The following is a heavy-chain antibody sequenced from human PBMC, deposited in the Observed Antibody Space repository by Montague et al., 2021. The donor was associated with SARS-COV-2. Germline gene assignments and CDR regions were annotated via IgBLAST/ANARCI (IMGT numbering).Heavy chain of an antibody. Sequence: SRSLSLSASGFTFSSYAMSWVRQAPGKGLEWVSAISGSGGSTYYADSVKGRFTISRDNSKNTLYLQMNSLRAEDTAVYYCAKDADPVVVAAKPDYWGQGTLVTVSS. V-gene: IGHV3-23*01. CDR1: GFTFSSYA. CDR2: ISGSGGST. D-gene: IGHD2-15*01. CDR3: AKDADPVVVAAKPDY. J-gene: IGHJ4*02.